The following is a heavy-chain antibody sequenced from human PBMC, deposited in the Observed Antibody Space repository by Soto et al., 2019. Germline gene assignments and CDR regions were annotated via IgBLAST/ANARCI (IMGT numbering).Heavy chain of an antibody. D-gene: IGHD1-26*01. CDR1: GFTFGDYC. Sequence: GGSLRLSCAASGFTFGDYCMTWVRQAPGKGLEWVANIKQDGTELYYVDSVRGRFTISRDNAKDSLYLQMNSLRAEDTAVYYCARDGNGVDLWGQGTTVTVSS. CDR2: IKQDGTEL. J-gene: IGHJ6*02. V-gene: IGHV3-7*05. CDR3: ARDGNGVDL.